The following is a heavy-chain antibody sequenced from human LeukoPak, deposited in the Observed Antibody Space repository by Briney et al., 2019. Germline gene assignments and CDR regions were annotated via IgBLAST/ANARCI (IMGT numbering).Heavy chain of an antibody. V-gene: IGHV3-15*01. CDR2: IKSKTDGGTT. CDR3: TTFGYNAYFDY. CDR1: GFTFSNAW. Sequence: GGSLRLSCAASGFTFSNAWMSWVRQAPGKGLEWVGRIKSKTDGGTTDYTAPVKGRFTISTDDSRNTLYLQMNSLQTEDTAVYYCTTFGYNAYFDYWGQGTLVTVSS. J-gene: IGHJ4*02. D-gene: IGHD5-24*01.